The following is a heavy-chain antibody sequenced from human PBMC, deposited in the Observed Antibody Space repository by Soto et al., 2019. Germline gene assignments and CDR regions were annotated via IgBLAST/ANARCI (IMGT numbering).Heavy chain of an antibody. J-gene: IGHJ6*02. CDR2: INPSGGST. V-gene: IGHV1-46*03. CDR3: AGTQNYDSSGYYYGMDV. CDR1: GYTFTSYY. Sequence: GASVKVSCKASGYTFTSYYMHWVRQAPGQGLEWMGIINPSGGSTSYAQKFQGRVTMTRDTSTSTVYMELSSLRSEDTAVYYCAGTQNYDSSGYYYGMDVWGQGTTVTVSS. D-gene: IGHD3-22*01.